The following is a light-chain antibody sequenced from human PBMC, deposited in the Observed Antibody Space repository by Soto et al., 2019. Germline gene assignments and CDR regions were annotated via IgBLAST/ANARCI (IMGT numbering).Light chain of an antibody. CDR1: QSISSY. Sequence: DIQMTQSPSSLSASVGDRVTSTCRASQSISSYLNWYQQKPGKAPKLLIYAASSLQSGVPSRFRGSGSGTDFTLTISSLQPEDFATYYCQQTYNMPPITFGQGIRLE. V-gene: IGKV1-39*01. CDR3: QQTYNMPPIT. CDR2: AAS. J-gene: IGKJ5*01.